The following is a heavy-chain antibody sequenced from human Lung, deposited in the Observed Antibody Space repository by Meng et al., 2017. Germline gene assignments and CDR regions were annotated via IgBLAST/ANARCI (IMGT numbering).Heavy chain of an antibody. J-gene: IGHJ4*02. CDR2: ISVYNVNT. V-gene: IGHV1-18*01. Sequence: QVHLVQSGAEVREPGASVKVSCKASGYPFTNYGISWVRQAPGQGLEWMGWISVYNVNTNYAQKFQGRVTMTTDTSTSTTYMELRSLRPDDTGVYYCARSPYSSGWPNFDSWGQGTLVTVSS. CDR3: ARSPYSSGWPNFDS. CDR1: GYPFTNYG. D-gene: IGHD6-19*01.